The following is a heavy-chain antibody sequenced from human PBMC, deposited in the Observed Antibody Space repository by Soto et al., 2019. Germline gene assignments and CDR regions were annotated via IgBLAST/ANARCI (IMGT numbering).Heavy chain of an antibody. CDR2: INQNGREK. J-gene: IGHJ4*02. Sequence: PGGSLRLSCAASGFTFYTYWMNWVRQAPGKGLEWVANINQNGREKNYVDSVKGRFTISSDNAENSLYLQMNSLRADDTAVYYYAKGLTPVQYYGPGRGDRVDFWGQGSLVTVSS. D-gene: IGHD3-10*01. V-gene: IGHV3-7*01. CDR1: GFTFYTYW. CDR3: AKGLTPVQYYGPGRGDRVDF.